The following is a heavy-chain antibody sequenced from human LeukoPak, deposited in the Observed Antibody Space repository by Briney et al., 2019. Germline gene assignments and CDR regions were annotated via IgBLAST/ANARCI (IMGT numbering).Heavy chain of an antibody. CDR3: TRGSRVRGVIIIPSAFDI. CDR2: IRSKAYGGTT. Sequence: GGSLRLSCAASGFTFRSYAMSWVRQAPGKGLEWVGFIRSKAYGGTTEYAASVKGRFTVSRDDSKSIAYLQMNSLKTEDTAVYYCTRGSRVRGVIIIPSAFDIWGQGTMVTVSS. D-gene: IGHD3-10*01. J-gene: IGHJ3*02. V-gene: IGHV3-49*04. CDR1: GFTFRSYA.